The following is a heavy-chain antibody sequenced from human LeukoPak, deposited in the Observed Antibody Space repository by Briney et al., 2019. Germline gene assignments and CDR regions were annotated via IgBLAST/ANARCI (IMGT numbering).Heavy chain of an antibody. J-gene: IGHJ3*02. D-gene: IGHD3-16*01. CDR3: ARDGGAFDI. Sequence: TGGSLRLSCAASGFTFSNYAMSWVRQAPGKGLEWVAVISYDGSNKYYADSVKGRFTISRDNSKNTLYLQMNSLRAEDTAVYYCARDGGAFDIWGQGTMVTVSS. V-gene: IGHV3-30*04. CDR1: GFTFSNYA. CDR2: ISYDGSNK.